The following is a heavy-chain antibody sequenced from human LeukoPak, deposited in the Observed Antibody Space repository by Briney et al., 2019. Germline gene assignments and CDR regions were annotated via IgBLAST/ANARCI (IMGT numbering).Heavy chain of an antibody. V-gene: IGHV1-2*06. J-gene: IGHJ6*03. D-gene: IGHD3-10*01. CDR1: GYTFTGYY. CDR3: ARADRAGELYHYYYMDV. Sequence: ASVKVSCKASGYTFTGYYMHLVRQAPGQGLEWMGRINPNSGGTNYAQKFQGRVTMTRDTSISTAYMELSRLRSEDTAVYYCARADRAGELYHYYYMDVWGKGTTVTVSS. CDR2: INPNSGGT.